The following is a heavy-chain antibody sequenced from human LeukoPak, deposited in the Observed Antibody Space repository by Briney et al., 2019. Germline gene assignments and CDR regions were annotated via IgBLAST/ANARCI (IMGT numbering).Heavy chain of an antibody. J-gene: IGHJ4*02. Sequence: AASVKVSCKASGYTFTSYDINWVRQATGQGLEWMGWMNPNSGNTGYAQKFQGRVTMTRNTSISTAYMELSSLRSEDTAVYYCARARIAAAGTGGYYFDYWGQGTLVTVSS. V-gene: IGHV1-8*01. D-gene: IGHD6-13*01. CDR3: ARARIAAAGTGGYYFDY. CDR2: MNPNSGNT. CDR1: GYTFTSYD.